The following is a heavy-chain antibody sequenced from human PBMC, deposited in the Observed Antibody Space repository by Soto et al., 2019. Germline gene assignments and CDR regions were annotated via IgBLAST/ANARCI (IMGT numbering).Heavy chain of an antibody. D-gene: IGHD3-16*01. CDR1: GYTFISYA. CDR2: INAGNGNT. Sequence: ASVKVSCKASGYTFISYAIHWVRQAPGQRLEWMGWINAGNGNTKYSQKFQGRVTFTRDTSASTAYMELSSLRSEDTAVYYCARGGVGSRPVDFWGQGTLVTV. J-gene: IGHJ4*02. V-gene: IGHV1-3*01. CDR3: ARGGVGSRPVDF.